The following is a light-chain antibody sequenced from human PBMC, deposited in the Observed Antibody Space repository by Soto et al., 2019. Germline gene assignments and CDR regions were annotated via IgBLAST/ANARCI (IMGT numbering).Light chain of an antibody. J-gene: IGLJ3*02. CDR2: INN. CDR1: SSNIGSNT. V-gene: IGLV1-44*01. Sequence: QSVLTQPPSASGTPGQRVTISCSGSSSNIGSNTVHWYQQLPGTAPKLLIFINNQRPSGVPDRLSGSKSGTSASLAISGLECEDEADYYCAAWDDSLNGRVFGGGTKVTVL. CDR3: AAWDDSLNGRV.